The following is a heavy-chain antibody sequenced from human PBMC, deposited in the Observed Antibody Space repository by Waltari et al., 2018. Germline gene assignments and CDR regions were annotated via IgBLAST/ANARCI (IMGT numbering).Heavy chain of an antibody. CDR1: GFTFSSYA. CDR2: ISYDGSKK. Sequence: QVQLVESGGGVVQPGRSLRLSCAASGFTFSSYAMHWVRQAPGKGLEWVAVISYDGSKKYDADSVKGRFTISRDNSKNTLYMQMNSLRAEDTAVYYCASSYGGVIVNFDYWGQGTLVTVSS. J-gene: IGHJ4*02. CDR3: ASSYGGVIVNFDY. D-gene: IGHD3-16*02. V-gene: IGHV3-30*01.